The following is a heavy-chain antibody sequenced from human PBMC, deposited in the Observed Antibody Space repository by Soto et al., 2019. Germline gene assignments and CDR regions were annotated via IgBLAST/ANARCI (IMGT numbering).Heavy chain of an antibody. V-gene: IGHV3-74*01. J-gene: IGHJ6*02. CDR2: INSDGSST. CDR3: ARGGYCSGGSCFGYYYYYGMDV. D-gene: IGHD2-15*01. Sequence: PGGSLRLSCAASGFTFSSYWMHWVRQAPGKGLVWVSRINSDGSSTSYADSVKGRFTISRDNAKNTLYLQMNSLRAEDTAVYYCARGGYCSGGSCFGYYYYYGMDVWGQGTKVTVSS. CDR1: GFTFSSYW.